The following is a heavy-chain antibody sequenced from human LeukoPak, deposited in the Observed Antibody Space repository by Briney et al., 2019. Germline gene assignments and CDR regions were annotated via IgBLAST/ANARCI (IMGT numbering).Heavy chain of an antibody. Sequence: SETLSLTCTVSGGSISSSSYYWGWIRQPRGKGLEWIGSIYYSGSTYYNPSLKSRVTISVDTSKNQSSLKLSSVTAADTAVYYCARRSSGWSEPYDYWGQGTLVTVSS. J-gene: IGHJ4*02. D-gene: IGHD6-19*01. CDR1: GGSISSSSYY. CDR3: ARRSSGWSEPYDY. V-gene: IGHV4-39*01. CDR2: IYYSGST.